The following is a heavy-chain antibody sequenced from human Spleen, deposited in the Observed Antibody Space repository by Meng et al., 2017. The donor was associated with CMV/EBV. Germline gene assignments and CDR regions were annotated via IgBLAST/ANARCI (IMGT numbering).Heavy chain of an antibody. Sequence: GESLKISCKGSGYSFTTYWIGWVRQMPGKGLEWMGIIYPGDSDTRYSPSFQGQITISADKSISTAYLHWNSLKASDTAIYYCARHALGTSWSSWFDPWGQGTLVTVSS. CDR1: GYSFTTYW. D-gene: IGHD2-2*01. CDR2: IYPGDSDT. J-gene: IGHJ5*02. V-gene: IGHV5-51*01. CDR3: ARHALGTSWSSWFDP.